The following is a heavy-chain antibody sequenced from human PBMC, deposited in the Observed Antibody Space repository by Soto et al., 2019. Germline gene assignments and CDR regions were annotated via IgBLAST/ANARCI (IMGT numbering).Heavy chain of an antibody. CDR3: VKRDLAY. J-gene: IGHJ4*02. CDR1: GLTFKSYA. CDR2: ISDSGGST. V-gene: IGHV3-23*01. Sequence: EVQLLESGGGLVQPGGSLRLSCAVSGLTFKSYAMSWVRQAPGKGLEWVSTISDSGGSTSYADSVKGRLTISRDNSMNTLYLQMDSLRVEDTAVYYCVKRDLAYWGQGTLGTVSS.